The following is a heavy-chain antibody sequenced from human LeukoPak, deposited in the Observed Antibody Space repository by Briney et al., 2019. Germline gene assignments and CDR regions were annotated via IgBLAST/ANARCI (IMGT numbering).Heavy chain of an antibody. CDR2: ISAYNGNT. Sequence: GASVKVSCKASGYTFTGYYMHWVRQAPGQGLEWMGWISAYNGNTNYAQKLQGRVTMTTDTSTSTAYMELRSLRSDDTAVYYCALGSGWYFSFDYWGQGTLVTVSS. J-gene: IGHJ4*02. V-gene: IGHV1-18*04. D-gene: IGHD6-19*01. CDR3: ALGSGWYFSFDY. CDR1: GYTFTGYY.